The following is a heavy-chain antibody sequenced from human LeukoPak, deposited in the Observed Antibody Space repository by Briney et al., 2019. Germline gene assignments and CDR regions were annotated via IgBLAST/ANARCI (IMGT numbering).Heavy chain of an antibody. CDR2: IWYDGSNK. J-gene: IGHJ4*02. V-gene: IGHV3-33*01. CDR3: ARDISPLSYSGSLFDY. CDR1: GFTFSSYG. D-gene: IGHD1-26*01. Sequence: PGRSLRLSCAASGFTFSSYGMHWVRQAPDKGLEWVAVIWYDGSNKYYADSVKGRFTISRDNSKNTLYLQMNSLRAEDTAVYYCARDISPLSYSGSLFDYWGQGTLATVSS.